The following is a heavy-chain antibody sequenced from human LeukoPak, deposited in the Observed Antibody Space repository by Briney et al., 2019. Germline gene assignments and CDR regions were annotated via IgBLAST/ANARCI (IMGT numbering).Heavy chain of an antibody. CDR1: GITLSNYG. Sequence: GGSLRLSCAVSGITLSNYGMSWVRQAPGKGLEWVAGISDSGGSTKYADSVKGRFTISRDNPKSTLFLQTNSLRADDTAVYFCAKRGVVIRVFLVGFHKEAYYFESWGQGALVTVSS. CDR2: ISDSGGST. CDR3: AKRGVVIRVFLVGFHKEAYYFES. J-gene: IGHJ4*02. V-gene: IGHV3-23*01. D-gene: IGHD3/OR15-3a*01.